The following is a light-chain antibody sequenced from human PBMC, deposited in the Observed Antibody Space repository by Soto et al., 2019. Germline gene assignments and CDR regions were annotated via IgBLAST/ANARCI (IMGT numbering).Light chain of an antibody. Sequence: QAVLTQPASVSGSPGQSITISCTGTSSDVGGYKFVSWYQQHPGKAPKLMIYEVSKRPSGVPDRFSGSTSGNTASLTVSGLQAEDEADYYCSSYAGSNSVVFGGGTKVTVL. J-gene: IGLJ2*01. CDR3: SSYAGSNSVV. CDR2: EVS. CDR1: SSDVGGYKF. V-gene: IGLV2-8*01.